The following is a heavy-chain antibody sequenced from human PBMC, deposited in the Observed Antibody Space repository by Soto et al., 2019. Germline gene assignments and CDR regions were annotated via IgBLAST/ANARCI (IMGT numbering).Heavy chain of an antibody. D-gene: IGHD5-12*01. V-gene: IGHV3-66*01. Sequence: EVQLVESGGGLVQPGGSLRLSCAASGFTVSNSYMTWVRQAPGKGLEWVAVIYTAASTFYKDSGKGRFTISRDTSTTKVYLKMNSLRAEDTAVYYCARDMATQGAYWGQGALVTVSS. CDR3: ARDMATQGAY. CDR1: GFTVSNSY. CDR2: IYTAAST. J-gene: IGHJ4*02.